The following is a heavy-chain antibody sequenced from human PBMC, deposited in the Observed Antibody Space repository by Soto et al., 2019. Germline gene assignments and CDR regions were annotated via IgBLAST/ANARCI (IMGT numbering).Heavy chain of an antibody. CDR2: ISACNGNT. J-gene: IGHJ6*03. Sequence: ASVKVSCKASGYTFTSYGISWVRQAPGQGLEWMGWISACNGNTNYAQKLQGRVTMTTDTSTSTAYMELRSLRSDDTAVYYCARTIVVVPAAMKANYYYYYMDVWGKGTTVTVSS. CDR1: GYTFTSYG. CDR3: ARTIVVVPAAMKANYYYYYMDV. V-gene: IGHV1-18*01. D-gene: IGHD2-2*01.